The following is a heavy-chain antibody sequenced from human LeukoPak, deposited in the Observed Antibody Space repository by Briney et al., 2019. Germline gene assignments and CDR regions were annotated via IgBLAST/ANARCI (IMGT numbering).Heavy chain of an antibody. J-gene: IGHJ6*02. CDR3: VSIAGIGYYYYGMDV. Sequence: GGSLRLSCAASGFSFSSYSMNWVRQARENGLEYVSAITSNGASTYYADSVKGRFTISRDNSKNTLYLQMSSLRAEDTAVYYCVSIAGIGYYYYGMDVWGQGTTVTVSS. V-gene: IGHV3-64D*06. D-gene: IGHD2-2*03. CDR2: ITSNGAST. CDR1: GFSFSSYS.